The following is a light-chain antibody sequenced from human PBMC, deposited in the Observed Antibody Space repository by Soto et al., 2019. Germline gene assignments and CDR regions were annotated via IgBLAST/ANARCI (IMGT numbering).Light chain of an antibody. J-gene: IGLJ2*01. CDR2: DVS. V-gene: IGLV2-14*03. CDR3: SSYTSSSTVV. CDR1: SSDIGGYNY. Sequence: QSALTQPASMSGSPGQSITISCTGTSSDIGGYNYVSWYQQHPGKAPKLMIYDVSNWPSGVSNRFSGSKSGNTASLTISGLQAEDDADYYCSSYTSSSTVVFGAGTKLTVL.